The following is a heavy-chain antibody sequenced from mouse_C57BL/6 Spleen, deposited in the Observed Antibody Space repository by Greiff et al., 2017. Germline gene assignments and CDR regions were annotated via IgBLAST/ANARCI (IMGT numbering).Heavy chain of an antibody. CDR2: INPNNGGT. V-gene: IGHV1-22*01. D-gene: IGHD1-1*01. CDR3: ERDRDYGSSPYYFDY. Sequence: VQLQQSGPELVKPGASVKMSCKASGYTFTDYNMHWVKQSHGKSLEWIGYINPNNGGTSYNQKFKGKATLTVNKSSSTAYMELRSLTSEDSAVYYCERDRDYGSSPYYFDYWGQGTTRTVSS. CDR1: GYTFTDYN. J-gene: IGHJ2*01.